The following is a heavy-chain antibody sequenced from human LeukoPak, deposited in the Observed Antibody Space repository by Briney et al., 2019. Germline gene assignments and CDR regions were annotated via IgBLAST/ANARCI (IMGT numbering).Heavy chain of an antibody. CDR2: IYSGGST. Sequence: GGSLRLSCAASGFTVSSNYMSWVRQAPGKGLEWVSVIYSGGSTYYADSVKGRFTISRGNSKNTLYLQMNSLRAEDTAVYYCASNEWELLRAPYFQHWGQGTLVTVSS. CDR1: GFTVSSNY. D-gene: IGHD1-26*01. CDR3: ASNEWELLRAPYFQH. V-gene: IGHV3-66*01. J-gene: IGHJ1*01.